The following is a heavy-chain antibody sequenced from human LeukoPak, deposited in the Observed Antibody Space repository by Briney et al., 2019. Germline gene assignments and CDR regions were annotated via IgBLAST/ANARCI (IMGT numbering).Heavy chain of an antibody. CDR1: GGSICSGSYY. CDR3: ARVPFMGYYYYMDV. CDR2: IYTSGST. J-gene: IGHJ6*03. Sequence: PSETLSLTCTVSGGSICSGSYYWSWIRQPAGKGLEWIGRIYTSGSTNYNPSLKSRVTISVDTSKNQFSLKLSSVTAADTAVYYCARVPFMGYYYYMDVWGKGTTVTVSS. D-gene: IGHD1-26*01. V-gene: IGHV4-61*02.